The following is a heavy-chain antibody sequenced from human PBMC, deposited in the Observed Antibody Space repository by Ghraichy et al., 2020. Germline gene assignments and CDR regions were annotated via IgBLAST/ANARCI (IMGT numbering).Heavy chain of an antibody. V-gene: IGHV3-74*01. CDR1: GFTFSSYW. Sequence: GGSLRLSCATSGFTFSSYWMHWVRQAPGKGQVWVSRINTDASSTSYADSVKGRFTISRDNAKNTLYLQMNSLRAEDTAVYYCARDLPRLRLDLWGRGTLVTVSS. J-gene: IGHJ2*01. D-gene: IGHD2-21*01. CDR3: ARDLPRLRLDL. CDR2: INTDASST.